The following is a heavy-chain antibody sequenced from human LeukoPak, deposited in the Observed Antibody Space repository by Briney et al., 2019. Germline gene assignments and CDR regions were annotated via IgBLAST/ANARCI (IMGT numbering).Heavy chain of an antibody. CDR1: GYTFTSYG. Sequence: ASVKVSCKASGYTFTSYGISWVRQAPGQGLEWMGGIIPIFGTANYAQKFQGRVTITADESTSTAYMELSSLRSEDTAVYYCARSYSSSSYYYYGMDVWGQGTTVTVSS. CDR3: ARSYSSSSYYYYGMDV. CDR2: IIPIFGTA. V-gene: IGHV1-69*13. D-gene: IGHD6-6*01. J-gene: IGHJ6*02.